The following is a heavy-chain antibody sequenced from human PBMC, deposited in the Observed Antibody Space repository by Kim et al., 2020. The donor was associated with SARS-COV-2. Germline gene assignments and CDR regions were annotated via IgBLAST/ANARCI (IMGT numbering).Heavy chain of an antibody. CDR3: GKEHDILRHFDWLLMPVDV. J-gene: IGHJ6*02. D-gene: IGHD3-9*01. CDR2: ISHDASNK. V-gene: IGHV3-30*18. CDR1: GFTFSSYG. Sequence: GGSLRLSCAVSGFTFSSYGMHWVRQAPGKGLECVAVISHDASNKYYADSVKGRFTISRDNSKNTLYLQMNSLRAEDTAVYYCGKEHDILRHFDWLLMPVDVWGQGTTVTVSS.